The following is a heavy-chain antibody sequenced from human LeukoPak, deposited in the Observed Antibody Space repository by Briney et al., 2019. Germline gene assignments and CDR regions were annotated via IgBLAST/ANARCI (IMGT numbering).Heavy chain of an antibody. CDR1: GGSISSYY. CDR2: IYYSGST. CDR3: ASSSDSSYGLDY. D-gene: IGHD3-22*01. V-gene: IGHV4-59*01. J-gene: IGHJ4*02. Sequence: SETLSLTCTVSGGSISSYYWSWLRQPPGKGLEWIGYIYYSGSTNYNPSLKSRVTISVDTSKNQLSLKLSSVTAADTAVYYCASSSDSSYGLDYWGQGTLVTVSS.